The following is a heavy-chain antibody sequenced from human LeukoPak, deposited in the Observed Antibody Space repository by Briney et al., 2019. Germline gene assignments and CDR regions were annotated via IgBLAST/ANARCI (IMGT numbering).Heavy chain of an antibody. CDR2: ISYDGSNK. Sequence: GGSLRLSCAASGFTFSNYDMSWVRQAPGKGLEWVAVISYDGSNKYYADSVKGRFTISRDNSKNTLYLQMNSLRAEDTAVYYCAKDGLSDYYGSGSYYLQVSASKTGAYYFDYWGQGTLVIVSS. D-gene: IGHD3-10*01. CDR1: GFTFSNYD. CDR3: AKDGLSDYYGSGSYYLQVSASKTGAYYFDY. V-gene: IGHV3-30*18. J-gene: IGHJ4*02.